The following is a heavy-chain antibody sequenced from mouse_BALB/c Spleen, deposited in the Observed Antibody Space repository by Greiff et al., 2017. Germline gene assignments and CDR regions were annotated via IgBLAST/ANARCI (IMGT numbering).Heavy chain of an antibody. D-gene: IGHD1-1*01. CDR1: GFTFSSFG. CDR2: ISSGSSTI. V-gene: IGHV5-17*02. CDR3: ARNYGSSYGFDY. J-gene: IGHJ2*01. Sequence: EVKLMESGGGLVQPGGSRKLSCAASGFTFSSFGMHWVRQAPEKGLEWVAYISSGSSTIYYADTVKGRFTISRDNPKNTLFLQMTSLRSEDTAMYYCARNYGSSYGFDYWGQGTTLTVSS.